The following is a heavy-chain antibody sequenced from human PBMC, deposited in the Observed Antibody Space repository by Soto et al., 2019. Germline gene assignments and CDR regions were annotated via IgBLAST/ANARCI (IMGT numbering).Heavy chain of an antibody. V-gene: IGHV2-70*11. CDR1: GFSLSTSGVC. CDR2: IDWDDDE. CDR3: ARTPRGGEYYFDY. J-gene: IGHJ4*02. Sequence: SGPAGEPTQTLTLTCTFSGFSLSTSGVCVSWIRQPPGKALEWLARIDWDDDEYYSTSLKTRLTISKDTSKNQVVLTMTNMDPVDTATYYCARTPRGGEYYFDYWGQGTLVTVSS.